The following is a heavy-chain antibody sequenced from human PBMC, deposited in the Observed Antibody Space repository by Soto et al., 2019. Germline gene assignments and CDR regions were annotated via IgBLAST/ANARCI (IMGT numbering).Heavy chain of an antibody. D-gene: IGHD6-25*01. CDR2: ISAYNGNP. V-gene: IGHV1-18*01. J-gene: IGHJ4*01. CDR3: ARGPGSEVDY. Sequence: QVQLVQSGAEVTKPGASVKVSCKASGYTFTSYGISWVRQAPGQGLEWMGWISAYNGNPNSAQKLQGRVTMTTDTSTRTAYMELTGLGSDDTAVYYCARGPGSEVDYWGHGTLVPVSS. CDR1: GYTFTSYG.